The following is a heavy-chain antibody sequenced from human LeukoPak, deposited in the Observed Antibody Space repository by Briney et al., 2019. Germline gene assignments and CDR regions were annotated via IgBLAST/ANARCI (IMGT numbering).Heavy chain of an antibody. D-gene: IGHD3-3*01. CDR3: ARDGGWFWRTDHDAFDI. CDR2: ISAYNGNT. Sequence: ASVKVSCKASGYTFTSYGISWVRQAPGQGLEWMGWISAYNGNTNYAQKLQGRVTMTTDTSTSPAYMEPRSLRSDGTAVYYCARDGGWFWRTDHDAFDIWGQGTMVTVSS. CDR1: GYTFTSYG. J-gene: IGHJ3*02. V-gene: IGHV1-18*01.